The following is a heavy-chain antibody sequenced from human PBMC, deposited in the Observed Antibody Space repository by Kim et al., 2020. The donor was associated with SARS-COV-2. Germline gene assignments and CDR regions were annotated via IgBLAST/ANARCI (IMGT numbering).Heavy chain of an antibody. CDR3: SRGPRQHGAIYYCDG. Sequence: SESLSLTCAVFGWSFSDNHWTWVRQSPGKGLEWVGVISHSGSPNYNSSLKSRSTMSVDTTNNQFPLILITVIGADTATLYCSRGPRQHGAIYYCDG. CDR2: ISHSGSP. V-gene: IGHV4-34*10. D-gene: IGHD2-2*01. J-gene: IGHJ6*01. CDR1: GWSFSDNH.